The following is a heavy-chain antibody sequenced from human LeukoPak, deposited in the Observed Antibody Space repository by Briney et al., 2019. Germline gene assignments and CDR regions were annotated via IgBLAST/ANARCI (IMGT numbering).Heavy chain of an antibody. D-gene: IGHD3-9*01. J-gene: IGHJ4*02. Sequence: SETLSLTCTVSGGSISSGDYYWSWIRQPPGKGLEWIGYIYYSGSTYYNPSLKSRVTILVDTSKNQFSLKLSSVTAADTAVYYCAREDILTGYRDDYWGQGTLVTVSS. CDR1: GGSISSGDYY. V-gene: IGHV4-30-4*01. CDR3: AREDILTGYRDDY. CDR2: IYYSGST.